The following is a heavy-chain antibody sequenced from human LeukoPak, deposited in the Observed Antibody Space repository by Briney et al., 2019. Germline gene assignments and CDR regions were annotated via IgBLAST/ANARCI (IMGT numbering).Heavy chain of an antibody. Sequence: SETLSLTCTVSGGSVSSHQWSWIRQPPGKGLEWIGCIYYSGSTNYNPSLRSRFTISIDRSTNRFSLRLSSVTAADTAMYYCARGVLTTVSYYMDVWGNGTTVTVSS. CDR1: GGSVSSHQ. J-gene: IGHJ6*03. V-gene: IGHV4-59*02. D-gene: IGHD4-11*01. CDR3: ARGVLTTVSYYMDV. CDR2: IYYSGST.